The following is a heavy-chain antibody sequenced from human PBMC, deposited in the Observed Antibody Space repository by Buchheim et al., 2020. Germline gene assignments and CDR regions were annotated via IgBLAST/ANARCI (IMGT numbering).Heavy chain of an antibody. CDR3: AMSTDYYSD. CDR1: GFTFGIYW. V-gene: IGHV3-74*01. Sequence: EVQLVESGGGLVQPGGSLRLSCAASGFTFGIYWMHWVRQTPGKGLVWVSRIIGDGRHTDYADSVKGRFTISRANAENTFYLQMNSLRAEDTAVYYCAMSTDYYSDWGQGT. J-gene: IGHJ4*02. CDR2: IIGDGRHT. D-gene: IGHD2-21*02.